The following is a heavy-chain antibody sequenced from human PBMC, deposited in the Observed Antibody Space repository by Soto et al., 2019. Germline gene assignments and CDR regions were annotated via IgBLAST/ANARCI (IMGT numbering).Heavy chain of an antibody. CDR3: ARDGGYGGGIHRFDY. V-gene: IGHV4-31*03. Sequence: SETLSLTCTVSGGSISSGGYYWSWIRQHPGKGLEWIGYIYYSGSTSYNPSLKSRVTISIDTSKNQFSLKVSSVTAADTAVYYGARDGGYGGGIHRFDYWGQGTLVTVSP. D-gene: IGHD1-26*01. J-gene: IGHJ4*02. CDR2: IYYSGST. CDR1: GGSISSGGYY.